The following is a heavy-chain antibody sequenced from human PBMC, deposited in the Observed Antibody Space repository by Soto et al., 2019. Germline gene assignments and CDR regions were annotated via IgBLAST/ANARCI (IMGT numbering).Heavy chain of an antibody. CDR1: GGSISSGGYY. CDR3: SRARDDYGGNSSPIFDY. Sequence: QVQLQESGPGLVKPSQTLSLTCTVSGGSISSGGYYWSWIRQHPGKGLEWIGYIYYSGSTYYNPSLKSRVTIPVDTSKNQFVLKLSSVTAAATAVYYWSRARDDYGGNSSPIFDYWGQGTLVTVSS. V-gene: IGHV4-31*03. CDR2: IYYSGST. J-gene: IGHJ4*02. D-gene: IGHD4-17*01.